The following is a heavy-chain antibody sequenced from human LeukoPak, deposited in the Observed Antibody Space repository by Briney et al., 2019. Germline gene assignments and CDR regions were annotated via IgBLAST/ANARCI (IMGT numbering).Heavy chain of an antibody. D-gene: IGHD3-3*01. CDR1: GFTFDDYA. CDR2: ISWNSGSI. J-gene: IGHJ4*02. CDR3: AKDLVRDFWSGYPGN. V-gene: IGHV3-9*01. Sequence: GGSLRLSCAASGFTFDDYAMHWVRQAPGKGLEWVSGISWNSGSIGYADSVKGRFTISRDNAKNSLYLQMNSLRTEDTAVYYCAKDLVRDFWSGYPGNWGQGTLVTVSS.